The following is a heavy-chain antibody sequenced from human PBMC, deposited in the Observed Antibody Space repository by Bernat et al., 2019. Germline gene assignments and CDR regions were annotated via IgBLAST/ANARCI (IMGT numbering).Heavy chain of an antibody. CDR1: GFSFSNYW. J-gene: IGHJ4*02. Sequence: EVQLVESGGGLVQPGGSLRLSCVASGFSFSNYWMHWVRQAPGKGLAWVSHINSDGSSTRYGDSVKGRFTISRDNAKNTLYLQMNSLRAEDTAVYYCTKGGLRTLDFWGQGTLVTVSS. D-gene: IGHD5-12*01. V-gene: IGHV3-74*01. CDR2: INSDGSST. CDR3: TKGGLRTLDF.